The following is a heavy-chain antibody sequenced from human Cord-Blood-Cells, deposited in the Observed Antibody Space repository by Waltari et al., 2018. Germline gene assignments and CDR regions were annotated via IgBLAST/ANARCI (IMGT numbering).Heavy chain of an antibody. CDR2: IYHRGST. J-gene: IGHJ4*02. Sequence: QVQLQESGPGLVKPSETLSLTCAVSGYSISRGSYWAWIRQPPRKGAEWIGSIYHRGSTYYSPTLKGRVPISVDTSKPQFSLKLSSATAAGPAVYYCARDLRGVSYRHWGQGTRVTVSS. D-gene: IGHD6-13*01. CDR1: GYSISRGSY. CDR3: ARDLRGVSYRH. V-gene: IGHV4-38-2*02.